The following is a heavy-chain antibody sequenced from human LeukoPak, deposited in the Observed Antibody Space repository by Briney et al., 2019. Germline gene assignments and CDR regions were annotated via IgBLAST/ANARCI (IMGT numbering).Heavy chain of an antibody. CDR2: INPSGGST. V-gene: IGHV1-46*01. CDR1: GYTFTSYY. CDR3: AREGVQVTYYYYYYMDV. Sequence: ASVKVSCKASGYTFTSYYMHWVRQAPGQGLEWMGIINPSGGSTSYAQKFQGRVTMTRDMSTSTVYMELSSLRSDDTAVYYCAREGVQVTYYYYYYMDVWGKGTTVTVSS. J-gene: IGHJ6*03. D-gene: IGHD2-21*02.